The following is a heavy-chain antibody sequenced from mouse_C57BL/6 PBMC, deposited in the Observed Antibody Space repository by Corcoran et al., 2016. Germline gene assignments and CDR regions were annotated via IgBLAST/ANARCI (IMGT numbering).Heavy chain of an antibody. J-gene: IGHJ1*03. CDR1: GYTFTDYY. CDR3: ARRGYYGVYWYFDV. V-gene: IGHV1-26*01. D-gene: IGHD1-1*01. CDR2: INPNNGGT. Sequence: EVQLQQSGPELVKPGASVKISCKASGYTFTDYYMNWVKQSHGESLEWIGDINPNNGGTSYNQKFKGKATLTVDKSSSTAYMELRSLTSEDSAVYYCARRGYYGVYWYFDVWGTGTTVTVSS.